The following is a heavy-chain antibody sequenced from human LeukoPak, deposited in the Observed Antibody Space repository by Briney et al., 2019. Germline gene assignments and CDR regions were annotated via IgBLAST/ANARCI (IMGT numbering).Heavy chain of an antibody. CDR3: ARSYYYDSSGYYAFDY. CDR2: INHSGST. Sequence: PSETLSLTCAVYGGFFSGYYWSWIRQPPGKGLEWIGEINHSGSTNYNPSLKSRVTISVDTSKNQFSLKLSSVTAADTAVYYCARSYYYDSSGYYAFDYWGQGTLVTVSS. CDR1: GGFFSGYY. V-gene: IGHV4-34*01. J-gene: IGHJ4*02. D-gene: IGHD3-22*01.